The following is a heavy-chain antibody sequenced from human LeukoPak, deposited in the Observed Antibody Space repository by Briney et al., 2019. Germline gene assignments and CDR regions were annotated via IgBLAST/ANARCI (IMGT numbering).Heavy chain of an antibody. Sequence: ASVKVSCKASGYTFTSYYMHWVRQAPGQGLEWMGVINPSGGSTNYAQKFQGRVTMTRDTSTSTVHMELRSLRSEDTAVYSCARGVHNYGNFDFWGQGTLVTVSS. V-gene: IGHV1-46*01. J-gene: IGHJ4*02. CDR1: GYTFTSYY. D-gene: IGHD5-18*01. CDR2: INPSGGST. CDR3: ARGVHNYGNFDF.